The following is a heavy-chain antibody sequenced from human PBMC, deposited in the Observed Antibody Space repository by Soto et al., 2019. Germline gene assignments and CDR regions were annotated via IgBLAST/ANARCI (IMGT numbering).Heavy chain of an antibody. Sequence: SETLSLTCAVSGGSISSSNWWSWVRQPPGKGLEWIGEIYHSGSTNYNPSLKSRVTISVDKSKNQFSLKLSSVTAADTAVYYCAREPDYYGSSGYTYYFDYWGQGTLVTVSS. J-gene: IGHJ4*02. CDR2: IYHSGST. D-gene: IGHD3-22*01. CDR3: AREPDYYGSSGYTYYFDY. CDR1: GGSISSSNW. V-gene: IGHV4-4*02.